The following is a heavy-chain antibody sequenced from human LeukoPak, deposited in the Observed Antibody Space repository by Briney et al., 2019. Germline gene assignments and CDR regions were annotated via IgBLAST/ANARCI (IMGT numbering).Heavy chain of an antibody. CDR1: GYTFTSYH. D-gene: IGHD6-13*01. Sequence: AASVKVSCKASGYTFTSYHINWVRQASGQGLEWMGWMNPDSGTTGYAQKFQGRVTMTGSASTSTAYMELSSLRSEDTAVYYCAREDDTSSWSDPWGQGTLVTVSS. CDR2: MNPDSGTT. J-gene: IGHJ5*02. V-gene: IGHV1-8*01. CDR3: AREDDTSSWSDP.